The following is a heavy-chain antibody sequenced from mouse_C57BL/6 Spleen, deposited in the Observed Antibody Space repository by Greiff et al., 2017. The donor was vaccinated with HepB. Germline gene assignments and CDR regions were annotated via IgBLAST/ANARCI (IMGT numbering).Heavy chain of an antibody. CDR1: GYTFTSYW. CDR2: IYPSDSET. CDR3: ARSYLNWDFDY. Sequence: VKLQQPGAELVRPGSSVKLSCKASGYTFTSYWMDWVKQRPGQGLEWIGNIYPSDSETHYNQKFKDKATLTVDKSSSTAYMQLSSLTSEDSAVYYCARSYLNWDFDYWGQGTTLTVSS. J-gene: IGHJ2*01. D-gene: IGHD4-1*01. V-gene: IGHV1-61*01.